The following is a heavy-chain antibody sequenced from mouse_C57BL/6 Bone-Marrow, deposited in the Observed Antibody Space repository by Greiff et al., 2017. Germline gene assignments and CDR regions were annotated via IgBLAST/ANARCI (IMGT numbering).Heavy chain of an antibody. J-gene: IGHJ2*01. V-gene: IGHV5-6*02. CDR3: ARRGVAPFDY. D-gene: IGHD1-1*02. CDR2: ISSGGSYT. CDR1: GFTFSSYG. Sequence: EVKLVESGGDLVKPGGSLTLSCAASGFTFSSYGMSWVRQTPDKRLEWVATISSGGSYTYYPDSVKGRFTISRDNAKNTLYLQMSSLKSEDTAMYYCARRGVAPFDYWGQGTTLTVSS.